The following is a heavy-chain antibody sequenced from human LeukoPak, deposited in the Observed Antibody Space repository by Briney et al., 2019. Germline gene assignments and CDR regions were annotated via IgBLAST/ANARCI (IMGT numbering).Heavy chain of an antibody. CDR2: IKQDGSEK. CDR1: GFTFSSYW. V-gene: IGHV3-7*01. D-gene: IGHD3-3*01. J-gene: IGHJ3*02. Sequence: GGSLRLSCAASGFTFSSYWMSWVRQAPGKGLEWVANIKQDGSEKYYVDSVKGRFTISRDNAKNSLYLQMNSLRAEDTAVYYCARELSFYDFWSGYYHDAFDIWGQGTMVTVSS. CDR3: ARELSFYDFWSGYYHDAFDI.